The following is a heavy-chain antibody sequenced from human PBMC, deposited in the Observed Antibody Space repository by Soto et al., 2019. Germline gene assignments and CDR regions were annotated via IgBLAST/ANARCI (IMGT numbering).Heavy chain of an antibody. J-gene: IGHJ4*02. D-gene: IGHD3-10*01. CDR1: GCSISNYF. Sequence: SETLSLTCTVSGCSISNYFWSWIRQPPGKGLEWIGYIYYSGTTNYNPSLESRLTISLDTSKNQFSLKLSSVTAADTAVYYCARTRGSGSLDYWGQGTLVTVSS. CDR3: ARTRGSGSLDY. CDR2: IYYSGTT. V-gene: IGHV4-59*01.